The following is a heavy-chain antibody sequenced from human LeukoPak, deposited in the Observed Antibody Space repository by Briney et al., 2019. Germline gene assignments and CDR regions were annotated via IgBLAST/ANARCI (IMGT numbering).Heavy chain of an antibody. Sequence: PGGSLRLSCAASGSTFSSYAMSWVRQAPGKGLEWVSAISGSGGSTYYADSVKGRFTISRDNSKNTLYLQMNSLRAEDTAVYYCARVDCSGGSCYGLRFDYWGQGTLVTVSS. J-gene: IGHJ4*02. D-gene: IGHD2-15*01. CDR3: ARVDCSGGSCYGLRFDY. CDR1: GSTFSSYA. V-gene: IGHV3-23*01. CDR2: ISGSGGST.